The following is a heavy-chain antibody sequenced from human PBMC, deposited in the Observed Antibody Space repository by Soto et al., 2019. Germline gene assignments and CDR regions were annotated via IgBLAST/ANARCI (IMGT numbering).Heavy chain of an antibody. Sequence: ASVKVSCKASGYTFPGYDIHWVRQAPGQGREWVGWMDPNNGDTSYADKVQGRVTLTRDTSITTAYMELNSLRSDDTAVYHCAREKAEPLSSGYGFHSWGEGTKVTVS. D-gene: IGHD3-22*01. J-gene: IGHJ3*02. CDR3: AREKAEPLSSGYGFHS. CDR1: GYTFPGYD. CDR2: MDPNNGDT. V-gene: IGHV1-2*07.